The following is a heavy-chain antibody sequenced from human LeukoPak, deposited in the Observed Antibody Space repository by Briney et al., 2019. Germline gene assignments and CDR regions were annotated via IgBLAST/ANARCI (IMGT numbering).Heavy chain of an antibody. CDR1: GGSISSGSYY. V-gene: IGHV4-61*02. CDR3: ARGISGEFDY. CDR2: IYTSGST. Sequence: SQTLSLTCTVSGGSISSGSYYWSWIRQPAGKGLEWIGRIYTSGSTNYNPPLKSRVTISVDPSKNQFSLKLSSVTAADTAVYYCARGISGEFDYWGQGTLVTVSS. D-gene: IGHD6-19*01. J-gene: IGHJ4*02.